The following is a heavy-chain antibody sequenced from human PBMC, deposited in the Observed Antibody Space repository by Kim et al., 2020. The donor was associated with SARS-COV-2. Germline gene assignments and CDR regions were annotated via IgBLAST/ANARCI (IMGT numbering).Heavy chain of an antibody. D-gene: IGHD2-2*01. CDR1: GGSISSSSYY. CDR3: ARHETIVVVPAAILF. Sequence: SETLSLTCTVSGGSISSSSYYWGWIRHPPGKGLEWIGSIYYSGSTYYNPSLKSRVTISVDTSKNQFSLKLSSVTAADTAVYYCARHETIVVVPAAILFWGQGTLVTVSS. V-gene: IGHV4-39*01. J-gene: IGHJ4*02. CDR2: IYYSGST.